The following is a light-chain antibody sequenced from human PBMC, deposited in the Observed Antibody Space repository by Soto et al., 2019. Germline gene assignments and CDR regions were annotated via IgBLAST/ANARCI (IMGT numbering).Light chain of an antibody. CDR3: SSYAGGFVV. CDR2: NVS. CDR1: SSDIGAHTY. J-gene: IGLJ2*01. Sequence: QSVLTQPASVSGSPGQSITISCTGTSSDIGAHTYVSWFQQHPGKVPKVIIYNVSTRPSGISDRFSGSKSGNTASLTISGLQAEDEADYYCSSYAGGFVVCGGGTKLTVL. V-gene: IGLV2-14*01.